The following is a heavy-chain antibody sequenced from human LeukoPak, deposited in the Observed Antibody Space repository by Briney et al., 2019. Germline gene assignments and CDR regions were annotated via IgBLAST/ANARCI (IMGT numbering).Heavy chain of an antibody. V-gene: IGHV3-23*01. J-gene: IGHJ4*02. CDR3: AKAKEELLTEDFDY. Sequence: GALRLSCAASGFTFSSYVMSWVRQAPGKGLEWVSAISGSGGSTYYADSVKGRFTISRDNSKNTLYLQMNSLRAEDTAVYYCAKAKEELLTEDFDYWGQGTLVTVSS. CDR2: ISGSGGST. D-gene: IGHD1-26*01. CDR1: GFTFSSYV.